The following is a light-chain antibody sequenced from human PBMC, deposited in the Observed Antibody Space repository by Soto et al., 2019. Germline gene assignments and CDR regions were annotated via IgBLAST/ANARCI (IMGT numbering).Light chain of an antibody. J-gene: IGKJ4*01. CDR3: KRRSDRPPRLT. CDR1: ESIGNY. CDR2: DAS. V-gene: IGKV3-11*01. Sequence: EVVLTQSPATLSLSPGERATLSCRASESIGNYLAWYQQKLGQAPKLLIYDASHRAIGIPGRFSGDGSGTDFTHTISSLEPEDFAVYYCKRRSDRPPRLTFGGGTKVEIK.